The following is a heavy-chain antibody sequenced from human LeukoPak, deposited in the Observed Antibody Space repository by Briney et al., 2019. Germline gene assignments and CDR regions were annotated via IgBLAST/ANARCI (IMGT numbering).Heavy chain of an antibody. V-gene: IGHV3-21*01. CDR2: ISSSSSYI. Sequence: GGSLRLSCAASGFTFSSYSMNWVRQAPGKGLEWVSSISSSSSYIYYADSVKGRFTISRDNAKNSLYLQMNSLRAEDTAVYYCAREASPGLEWELRQGGFDYWGQGTLVTVSS. J-gene: IGHJ4*02. D-gene: IGHD1-26*01. CDR1: GFTFSSYS. CDR3: AREASPGLEWELRQGGFDY.